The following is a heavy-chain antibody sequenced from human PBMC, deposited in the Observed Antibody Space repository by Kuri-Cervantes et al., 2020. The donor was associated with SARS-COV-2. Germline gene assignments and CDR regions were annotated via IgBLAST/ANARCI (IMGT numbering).Heavy chain of an antibody. CDR1: GGSISSYY. D-gene: IGHD2-2*01. V-gene: IGHV4-4*07. J-gene: IGHJ4*02. CDR2: IYTSGST. CDR3: AREGYCSSVSCFLFDY. Sequence: SETLSLTCTVSGGSISSYYWSWIRQPAGKGLEWIGRIYTSGSTYYNPSLKSRVTMSVDTSKNQFSLKLSSVTAADTAVYYCAREGYCSSVSCFLFDYWGQGMLVTVSS.